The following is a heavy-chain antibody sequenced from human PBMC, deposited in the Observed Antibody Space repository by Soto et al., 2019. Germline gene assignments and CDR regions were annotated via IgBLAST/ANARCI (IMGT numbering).Heavy chain of an antibody. CDR3: ARTGGYFDWLLGGFFDY. Sequence: ASVKVSCKASGYTFIDHYIHWVRQAPGQGLEWMGWITPNSGATKYAQKFQGRVTMTRDASINTAYVDVTGLTFDDTAVYFCARTGGYFDWLLGGFFDYWGQGTLVTVSS. J-gene: IGHJ4*02. D-gene: IGHD3-9*01. V-gene: IGHV1-2*02. CDR2: ITPNSGAT. CDR1: GYTFIDHY.